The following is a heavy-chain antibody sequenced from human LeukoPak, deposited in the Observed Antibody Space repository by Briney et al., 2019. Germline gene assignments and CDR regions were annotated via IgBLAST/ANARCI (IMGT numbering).Heavy chain of an antibody. V-gene: IGHV3-7*01. J-gene: IGHJ5*02. Sequence: PGGSLRLSCAASGFTFSSYWMSWVRQAPGKGLEWVANIKQDGSEKYYVDSVKGRFTISRDNAKNSLYLQMNSLRAEDTAVYYCARDGADYYDSSGYSWGQGTLVTVSS. CDR2: IKQDGSEK. CDR1: GFTFSSYW. D-gene: IGHD3-22*01. CDR3: ARDGADYYDSSGYS.